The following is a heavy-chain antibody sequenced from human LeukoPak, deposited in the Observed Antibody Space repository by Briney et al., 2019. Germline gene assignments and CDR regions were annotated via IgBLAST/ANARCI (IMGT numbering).Heavy chain of an antibody. V-gene: IGHV3-48*03. CDR3: ARGPPGDYYMDV. Sequence: PGGSLRLSCAASGFTFSSYEMNWVRQAPGKGLEWVSYISSSGSTIYYADSVKGRFTISRDNAKNLLYLQMNSLRAEDTAVYYCARGPPGDYYMDVWGKGTTVTVSS. D-gene: IGHD3-10*01. CDR2: ISSSGSTI. CDR1: GFTFSSYE. J-gene: IGHJ6*03.